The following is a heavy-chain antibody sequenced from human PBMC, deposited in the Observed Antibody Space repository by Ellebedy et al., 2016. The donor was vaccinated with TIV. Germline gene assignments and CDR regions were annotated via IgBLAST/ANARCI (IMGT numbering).Heavy chain of an antibody. Sequence: ASVKVSCXASGYTFTSYDINWVRQATGQGLEWMGWMNPNSGNTGYAQKFQGRVTMTRNTSISTAYMELSSLRSEDTAVYYCARDRRVSPNWFDPWGQGTLVTVSS. J-gene: IGHJ5*02. V-gene: IGHV1-8*01. D-gene: IGHD3-16*02. CDR3: ARDRRVSPNWFDP. CDR1: GYTFTSYD. CDR2: MNPNSGNT.